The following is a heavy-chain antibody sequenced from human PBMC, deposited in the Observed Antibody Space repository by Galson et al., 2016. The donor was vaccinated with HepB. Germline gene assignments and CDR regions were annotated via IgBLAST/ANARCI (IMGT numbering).Heavy chain of an antibody. D-gene: IGHD4-17*01. CDR1: GLTFSTYG. Sequence: SLRLSCAASGLTFSTYGMHWVRQAPGKGLEWVSSISTGSTYIYYADSVKGRFTISRDNAKNSLYLQMSNLRAEDTAVYYCARSPAYGDYLPWYFDLWGQGTLVTVSS. J-gene: IGHJ2*01. CDR2: ISTGSTYI. CDR3: ARSPAYGDYLPWYFDL. V-gene: IGHV3-21*01.